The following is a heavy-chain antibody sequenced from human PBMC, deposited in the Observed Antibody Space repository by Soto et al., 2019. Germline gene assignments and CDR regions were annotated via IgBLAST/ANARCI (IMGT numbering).Heavy chain of an antibody. CDR1: GFKFRNYA. D-gene: IGHD3-22*01. CDR2: IWFDGSKK. J-gene: IGHJ5*02. V-gene: IGHV3-33*01. CDR3: ARAHTMMILDRFDP. Sequence: QVQLVESGGGVVQPGKSLRLSCAASGFKFRNYAIHWVRQAPGKGLEWLAVIWFDGSKKYYADSVKGRFTISRDNSKNTVYLDTTSLTAVDSGVFYCARAHTMMILDRFDPWGHGTLVTVSS.